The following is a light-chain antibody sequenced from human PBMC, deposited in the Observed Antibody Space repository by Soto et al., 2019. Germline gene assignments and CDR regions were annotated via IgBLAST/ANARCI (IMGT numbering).Light chain of an antibody. CDR3: QTWGTGFRV. CDR1: SGHSTYA. Sequence: QPVLTQSPSASASLGASVKLTCTLSSGHSTYAIAWHQQQPEKGPRFLMNLDSAGRHSKGDEIPDRFSGSSSGAGRYLTISSLQSEDEADYYCQTWGTGFRVFGGGTKLTVL. V-gene: IGLV4-69*01. CDR2: LDSAGRH. J-gene: IGLJ3*02.